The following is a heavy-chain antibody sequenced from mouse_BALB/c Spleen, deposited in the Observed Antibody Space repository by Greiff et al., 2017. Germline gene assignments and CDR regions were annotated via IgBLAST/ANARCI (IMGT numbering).Heavy chain of an antibody. CDR1: GFTFSSFG. D-gene: IGHD2-2*01. CDR3: ARSGYGYDEGSAMDY. CDR2: ISSGSSTI. Sequence: EVNVVESGGGLVQPGGSRKLSCAASGFTFSSFGMHWVRQAPEKGLEWVAYISSGSSTIYYADTVKGRFTISRDNPKNTLFLQMTSLRSEDTAMYYCARSGYGYDEGSAMDYWGQGTSVTVSS. J-gene: IGHJ4*01. V-gene: IGHV5-17*02.